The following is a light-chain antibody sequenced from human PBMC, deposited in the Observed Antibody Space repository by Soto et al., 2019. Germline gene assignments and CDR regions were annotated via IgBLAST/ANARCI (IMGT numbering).Light chain of an antibody. V-gene: IGKV3-11*01. CDR1: QSVGSY. Sequence: EIVLTQSPATLSLSPGERATLSCRASQSVGSYLAWYQQKPGRAPRLLIYDASNRATGIPARFSGGGSGTDFALIISRLEPEDFAIYYCQQRFNWPWTFGQGTNVEIK. J-gene: IGKJ1*01. CDR2: DAS. CDR3: QQRFNWPWT.